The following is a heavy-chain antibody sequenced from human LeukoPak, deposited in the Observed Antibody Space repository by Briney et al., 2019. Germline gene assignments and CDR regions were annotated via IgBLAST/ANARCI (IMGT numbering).Heavy chain of an antibody. CDR2: IWYDGSNK. J-gene: IGHJ4*02. Sequence: PGGSLRLSCAASGFTFSSYGMHWVRQAPGKGLEWVAVIWYDGSNKYYADSVKGRFTISRDNSENTLYLQMNSLRAEDTAVYYCAKDRCRLGDCYFDYWGQGILVTVSS. CDR3: AKDRCRLGDCYFDY. V-gene: IGHV3-33*03. CDR1: GFTFSSYG. D-gene: IGHD2-21*02.